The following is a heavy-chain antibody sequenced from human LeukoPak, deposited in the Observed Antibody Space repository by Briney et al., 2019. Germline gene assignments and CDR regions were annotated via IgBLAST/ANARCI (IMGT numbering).Heavy chain of an antibody. D-gene: IGHD3-3*01. CDR1: GESISGFY. J-gene: IGHJ5*02. V-gene: IGHV4-59*12. CDR3: ARVYDFWSGYSRPNNWFDP. CDR2: IYYTGST. Sequence: PSETLSLTCTVSGESISGFYWTWIRQPPGKGLEWIGYIYYTGSTNYNPSLKSRVTMSVDTSKNQFSLKLSSVTAADTAVYYCARVYDFWSGYSRPNNWFDPWGQGTLVTVSS.